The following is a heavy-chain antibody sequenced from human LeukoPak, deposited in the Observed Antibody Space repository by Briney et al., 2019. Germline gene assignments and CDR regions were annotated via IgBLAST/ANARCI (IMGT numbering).Heavy chain of an antibody. CDR1: GLTFSSYS. D-gene: IGHD6-19*01. Sequence: PGGSLRLSCAASGLTFSSYSMNWVRQAPGKGLEWVSVIYSGGSTYYADSVKGRFTISRYNSKNTLYLQMNSLRPEDTAVYYCARAASGWYYFDYWGQGTLVTVSS. CDR3: ARAASGWYYFDY. CDR2: IYSGGST. J-gene: IGHJ4*02. V-gene: IGHV3-53*01.